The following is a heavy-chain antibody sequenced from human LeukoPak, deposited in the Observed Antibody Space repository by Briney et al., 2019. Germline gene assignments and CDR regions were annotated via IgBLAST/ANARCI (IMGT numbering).Heavy chain of an antibody. Sequence: GGSLRLSYAAYGFIFNTYGTSWVRQAQGKGLEWVSALSGNTYYADSVKGRFTISTDSSKNTLFLQMNSLRAEDTAVYYCAILNWSSGRAWGQGTLVTVSS. CDR3: AILNWSSGRA. V-gene: IGHV3-23*01. J-gene: IGHJ5*02. D-gene: IGHD1-1*01. CDR2: LSGNT. CDR1: GFIFNTYG.